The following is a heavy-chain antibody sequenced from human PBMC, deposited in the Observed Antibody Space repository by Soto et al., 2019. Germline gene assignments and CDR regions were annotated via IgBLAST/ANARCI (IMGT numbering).Heavy chain of an antibody. CDR2: IYTSGST. CDR3: ARDSSIAALDY. D-gene: IGHD6-6*01. CDR1: GGSISSYY. V-gene: IGHV4-4*07. Sequence: SETLSLPCTVSGGSISSYYWSWIWQPAGKGLEWIGRIYTSGSTNYNPSLKSRVTMSVGTSKNQFSLKLSSVTAADTAVYYCARDSSIAALDYWGKGTLVTVSS. J-gene: IGHJ4*02.